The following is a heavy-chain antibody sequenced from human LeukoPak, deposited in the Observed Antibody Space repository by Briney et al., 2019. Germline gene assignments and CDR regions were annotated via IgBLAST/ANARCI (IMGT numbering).Heavy chain of an antibody. Sequence: GGSLRLSCAASGFTFSNYWIHWVRQAPGKGLVWVSRINSDGSSTSYADSVKGRFTISRDNAKNTLYLQMNSLRAEDTAVYYCARDGYCSSTSCYYFDYWGREPWSPSPQ. CDR2: INSDGSST. J-gene: IGHJ4*02. CDR3: ARDGYCSSTSCYYFDY. V-gene: IGHV3-74*01. D-gene: IGHD2-2*01. CDR1: GFTFSNYW.